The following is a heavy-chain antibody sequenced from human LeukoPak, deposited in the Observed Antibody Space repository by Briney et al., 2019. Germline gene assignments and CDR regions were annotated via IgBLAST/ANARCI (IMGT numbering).Heavy chain of an antibody. J-gene: IGHJ6*02. CDR2: NYSGGST. CDR3: ASYSGSYYLYYYGMDV. D-gene: IGHD1-26*01. V-gene: IGHV3-53*04. CDR1: GFTVSSNY. Sequence: PGGSLRLSCAASGFTVSSNYMSWVRQAPGKGLEWVSVNYSGGSTYYADSVKGRFTISRHNSKNTLYLQMNSLRAEDTAVYYCASYSGSYYLYYYGMDVWGQGTTVTVSS.